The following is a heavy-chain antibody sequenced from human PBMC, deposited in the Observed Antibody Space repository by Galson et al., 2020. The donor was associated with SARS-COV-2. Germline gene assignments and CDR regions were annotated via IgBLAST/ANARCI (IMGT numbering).Heavy chain of an antibody. V-gene: IGHV4-59*13. J-gene: IGHJ6*02. CDR1: GGSISSYY. CDR2: IYYSGST. CDR3: ARTWTFSYYYYGMDV. Sequence: SETLSLTCTVSGGSISSYYWSWIRQPPGKGLEWIGYIYYSGSTNYNPSLKSRVTISVDTSKNQFSLKLSSVTAADTAVYYCARTWTFSYYYYGMDVWGQGTTVTVSS. D-gene: IGHD5-12*01.